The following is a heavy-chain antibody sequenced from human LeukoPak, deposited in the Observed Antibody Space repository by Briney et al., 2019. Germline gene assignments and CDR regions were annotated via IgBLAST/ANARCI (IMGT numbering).Heavy chain of an antibody. D-gene: IGHD5-18*01. CDR3: ARHVDTAMVTRDYYYYMDV. Sequence: SETLSLTCTVSGGSISSYYWGWIRQPPGKGLEWIGYIYYSGSTNYNPSLKSRVTISVDTSKNQFSLKLSSVTAADTAVYYCARHVDTAMVTRDYYYYMDVWGKGTTVTVSS. J-gene: IGHJ6*03. V-gene: IGHV4-59*08. CDR2: IYYSGST. CDR1: GGSISSYY.